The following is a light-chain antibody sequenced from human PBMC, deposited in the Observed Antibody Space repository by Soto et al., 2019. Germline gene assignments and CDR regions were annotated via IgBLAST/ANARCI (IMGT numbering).Light chain of an antibody. CDR2: SAY. CDR3: QQSYNFPRT. Sequence: DIQMTQSPSTLSVSVGDRVTITCRASQSISRWLAWYQQKPGQAPKLLIYSAYSLQSGVSPRFSGDGSGTDFTLTISSLQPEDFATYYCQQSYNFPRTFGQGTTV. V-gene: IGKV1-39*01. CDR1: QSISRW. J-gene: IGKJ1*01.